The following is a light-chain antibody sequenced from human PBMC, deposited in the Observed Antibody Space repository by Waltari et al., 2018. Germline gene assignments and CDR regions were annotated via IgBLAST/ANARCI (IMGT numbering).Light chain of an antibody. Sequence: DIQMTQSPSTLSASVGDRVTISCRASQCVNGWLAWYQQIPVKAPKVLIYKTSRLQSGVPSRFSCSGSGTEFTLTISCLQPDDFATYYCQQYYTFPKTFGQGTKV. CDR3: QQYYTFPKT. CDR2: KTS. J-gene: IGKJ1*01. CDR1: QCVNGW. V-gene: IGKV1-5*03.